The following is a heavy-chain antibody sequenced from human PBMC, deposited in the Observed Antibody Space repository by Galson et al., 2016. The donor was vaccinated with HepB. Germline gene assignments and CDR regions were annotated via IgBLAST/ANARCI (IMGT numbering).Heavy chain of an antibody. D-gene: IGHD2/OR15-2a*01. CDR1: GFAFNTYA. Sequence: SLRLSCATSGFAFNTYAMNWVRQAPGKGLEWVADVSGHAGSTYYADSVKGRFAISRDNSKNTLFLQMNGLRADDTAVYYCAKANIIMVTLGIYLDTWGPGTLVTVSS. V-gene: IGHV3-23*01. CDR2: VSGHAGST. J-gene: IGHJ5*02. CDR3: AKANIIMVTLGIYLDT.